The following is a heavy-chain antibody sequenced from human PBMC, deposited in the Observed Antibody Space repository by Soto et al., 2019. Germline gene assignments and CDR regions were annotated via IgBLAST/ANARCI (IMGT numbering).Heavy chain of an antibody. CDR1: GFSFSYYA. CDR3: ARDGAGYYGSGSYPDY. D-gene: IGHD3-10*01. V-gene: IGHV3-30-3*01. J-gene: IGHJ4*02. Sequence: GGSLRLSCAASGFSFSYYAMYWVRQAPGKGLEWVAVISYDGSHKSYGDSVKGRFTISRDDSKSTLYLQMNSLRAEDTAVYYCARDGAGYYGSGSYPDYWGQGT. CDR2: ISYDGSHK.